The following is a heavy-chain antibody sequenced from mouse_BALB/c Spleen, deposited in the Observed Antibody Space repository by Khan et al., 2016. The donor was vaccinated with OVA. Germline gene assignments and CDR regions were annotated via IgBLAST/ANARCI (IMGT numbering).Heavy chain of an antibody. Sequence: EVQLVESGPNLVKPSQTLSLTCSVTGDSITSGFWNWIRKFPGNKFEYMGYVTYSGNTYYNPSLKSRISFTRVTSKSQYYLQLNSVTTEDTATYFCARSYGSWTMDYWGQGTSVTVSS. CDR1: GDSITSGF. J-gene: IGHJ4*01. D-gene: IGHD1-1*01. CDR3: ARSYGSWTMDY. CDR2: VTYSGNT. V-gene: IGHV3-8*02.